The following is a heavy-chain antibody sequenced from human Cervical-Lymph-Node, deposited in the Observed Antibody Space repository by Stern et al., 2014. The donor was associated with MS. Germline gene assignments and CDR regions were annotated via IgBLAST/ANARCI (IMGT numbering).Heavy chain of an antibody. CDR3: AKGAVALMVFAPDS. V-gene: IGHV3-30*18. Sequence: QVQLVESGGGVIQPGRSLTLSCAASGFTFSTHGMHWVRQAPGKGLEWEALISYDGTNKYYPDSVKGRFTSSRDNSKSTLYLQMNSLRPEDTALYYCAKGAVALMVFAPDSWGQGTLVTVSS. CDR2: ISYDGTNK. J-gene: IGHJ4*02. D-gene: IGHD2-8*01. CDR1: GFTFSTHG.